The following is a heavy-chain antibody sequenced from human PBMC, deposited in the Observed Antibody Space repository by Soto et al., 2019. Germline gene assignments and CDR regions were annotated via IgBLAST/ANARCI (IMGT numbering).Heavy chain of an antibody. CDR2: IRGSGDST. D-gene: IGHD6-19*01. CDR3: AKPRYSSGWYGDFDY. Sequence: GGLLRVCYAALGGKCGGLGVRCVLQAPGKGLEWVSAIRGSGDSTYYADSVKGRFTISRDNSKNMLYLQMNSLRAGDTAVYYCAKPRYSSGWYGDFDYWRQGMFVTGSS. V-gene: IGHV3-23*01. CDR1: GGKCGGLG. J-gene: IGHJ4*02.